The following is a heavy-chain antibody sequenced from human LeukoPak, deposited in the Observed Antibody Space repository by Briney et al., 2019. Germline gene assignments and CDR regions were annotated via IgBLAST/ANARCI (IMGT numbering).Heavy chain of an antibody. CDR2: IYYSGST. CDR1: GGSISSVSYY. Sequence: SETLSLTCTVSGGSISSVSYYWGWIRQPPGKGLEWIGSIYYSGSTDYNPSLKSRVTLSVDTSQNQFSLKLGSVTAGDTAVYYRASENRAVAGDPNFDYWGQGTLVTVSS. D-gene: IGHD6-19*01. V-gene: IGHV4-39*01. J-gene: IGHJ4*02. CDR3: ASENRAVAGDPNFDY.